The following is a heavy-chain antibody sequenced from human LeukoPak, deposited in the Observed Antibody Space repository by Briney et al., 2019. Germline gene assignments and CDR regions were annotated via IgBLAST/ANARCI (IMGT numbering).Heavy chain of an antibody. D-gene: IGHD6-19*01. CDR2: INHSGST. J-gene: IGHJ4*02. CDR3: ARGYSSGWYGY. CDR1: GGSFSGYY. Sequence: SETLSLTCAVYGGSFSGYYWSWIRQPPEKGLEWIGEINHSGSTNYNPSLKSRVTISVDTSKNQFSLKLSSVTAADTAVYYCARGYSSGWYGYWGQGTLVTVSS. V-gene: IGHV4-34*01.